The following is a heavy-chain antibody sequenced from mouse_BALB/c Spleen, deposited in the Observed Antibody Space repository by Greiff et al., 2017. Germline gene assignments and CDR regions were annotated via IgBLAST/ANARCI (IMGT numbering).Heavy chain of an antibody. Sequence: EVQLVESGGGLVQPGGSLKLSCAASGFTFSSYGMSWVRQTPDKRLELVATINSNGGSTYYPDSVKGRFTISRDNAKNTLYLQMSSLKSEDTAMYYCAREGNFLAMDYWGQGTSVTVSS. D-gene: IGHD2-1*01. CDR3: AREGNFLAMDY. J-gene: IGHJ4*01. V-gene: IGHV5-6-3*01. CDR1: GFTFSSYG. CDR2: INSNGGST.